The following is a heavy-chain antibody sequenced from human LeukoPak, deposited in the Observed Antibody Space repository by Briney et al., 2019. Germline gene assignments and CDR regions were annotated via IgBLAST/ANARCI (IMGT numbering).Heavy chain of an antibody. V-gene: IGHV4-30-2*01. CDR3: ARDVRYYDSSGYYDAFDI. CDR2: IYHSGST. CDR1: GCSISSGGYS. Sequence: SETLSLTCAVSGCSISSGGYSWSWIRQPPGKGLVWIGYIYHSGSTYYNPSLKSRVTISVDRSKNQFSLKLSSVTAADTAVYYCARDVRYYDSSGYYDAFDIWGQGTMVTVSS. J-gene: IGHJ3*02. D-gene: IGHD3-22*01.